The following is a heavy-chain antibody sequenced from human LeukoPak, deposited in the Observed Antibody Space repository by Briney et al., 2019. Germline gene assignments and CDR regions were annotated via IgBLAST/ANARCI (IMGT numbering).Heavy chain of an antibody. CDR2: IYTSGST. Sequence: SETLSLTCTVSGGSISSYYWSWIRQPAGKGLVWIGRIYTSGSTNYNPSLKSRVTMSVDTSKNQFSLKLSSVTAADTAVYYCARGSYYGSGSYYFYFDYWGQGTLVTVSS. CDR3: ARGSYYGSGSYYFYFDY. J-gene: IGHJ4*02. CDR1: GGSISSYY. V-gene: IGHV4-4*07. D-gene: IGHD3-10*01.